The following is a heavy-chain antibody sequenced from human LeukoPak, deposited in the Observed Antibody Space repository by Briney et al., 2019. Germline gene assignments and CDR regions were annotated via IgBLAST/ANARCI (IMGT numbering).Heavy chain of an antibody. CDR1: GFTFSSYA. J-gene: IGHJ4*02. CDR2: ISYDGSNK. D-gene: IGHD4/OR15-4a*01. Sequence: PGGSLRLSCAASGFTFSSYAMHWVRQAPGKGLEGVAVISYDGSNKYYADSVKGRFTISRDNSKNTLYLQMNSLRAEDTAVYYCARRAGAYSHPYDYWGQGTLVTVSS. CDR3: ARRAGAYSHPYDY. V-gene: IGHV3-30*04.